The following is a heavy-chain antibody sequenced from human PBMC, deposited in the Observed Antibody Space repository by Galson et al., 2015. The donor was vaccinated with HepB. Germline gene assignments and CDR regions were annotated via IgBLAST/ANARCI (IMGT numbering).Heavy chain of an antibody. CDR3: ARDIAAAGTGGMDV. D-gene: IGHD6-13*01. CDR1: GFTFSRYW. V-gene: IGHV3-74*01. CDR2: INSDGSST. J-gene: IGHJ6*02. Sequence: SLRLSCAASGFTFSRYWMHWVRQAPGKGLVWVSRINSDGSSTSYADSVKGRFTISRDNAKNTLYLQMNSLRAEDTAVYYCARDIAAAGTGGMDVWGQGTTVTASS.